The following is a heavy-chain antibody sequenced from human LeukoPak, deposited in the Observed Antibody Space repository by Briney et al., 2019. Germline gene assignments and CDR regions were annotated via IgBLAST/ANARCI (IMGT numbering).Heavy chain of an antibody. Sequence: GGSLRLSCAASGFTFSSYWMNWVRQVPGKGLEWVGQTVSEIDGGTTDYAAPVKGRFTISRDDSKSTLYLQMNSLKIEDTAVYYCTTDEDWNYARKDVWGQGATVIVSS. CDR2: TVSEIDGGTT. D-gene: IGHD1-7*01. CDR3: TTDEDWNYARKDV. V-gene: IGHV3-15*04. J-gene: IGHJ6*02. CDR1: GFTFSSYW.